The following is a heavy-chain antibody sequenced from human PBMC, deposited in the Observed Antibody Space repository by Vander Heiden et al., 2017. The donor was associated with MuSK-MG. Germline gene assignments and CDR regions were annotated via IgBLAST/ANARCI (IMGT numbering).Heavy chain of an antibody. CDR3: EGDPNAGLDN. CDR1: GLTFSRYE. Sequence: GSLRLHCAASGLTFSRYEMNWVRQAPRKGLQWVSYIRSGGSTIYYADTVTGRFTISRDNAKNSLYLQMNSLRAEDTAVYYCEGDPNAGLDNWGQGTLVTVS. V-gene: IGHV3-48*03. CDR2: IRSGGSTI. J-gene: IGHJ4*02.